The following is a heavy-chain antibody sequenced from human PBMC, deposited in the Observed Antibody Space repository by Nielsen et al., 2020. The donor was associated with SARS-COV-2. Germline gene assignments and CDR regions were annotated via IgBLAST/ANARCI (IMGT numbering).Heavy chain of an antibody. V-gene: IGHV4-59*06. CDR1: GCPISSYY. D-gene: IGHD1-14*01. CDR2: IYHTGST. J-gene: IGHJ3*02. Sequence: SETLSLTCTVSGCPISSYYWSWIRQHPAWGLEWVGYIYHTGSTYYNAALESRVTISADMSKNQFSLELTSLTAADTAVYYCARGIRPRHVFDIWGQGTMVTVSS. CDR3: ARGIRPRHVFDI.